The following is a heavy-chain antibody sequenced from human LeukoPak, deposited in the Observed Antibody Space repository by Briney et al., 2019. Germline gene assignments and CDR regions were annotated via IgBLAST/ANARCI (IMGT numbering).Heavy chain of an antibody. CDR1: GYTFTSYA. CDR2: INTNTGNP. V-gene: IGHV7-4-1*02. Sequence: ASVKVSCKASGYTFTSYAMNWVRQAPGQGLEWMGWINTNTGNPTYAQGFTGRFVFSLDTSVSTAYLQISSLKAEDAAVYYCARDRYCSGGSCLRGWFDPWGQGTLVTVSS. CDR3: ARDRYCSGGSCLRGWFDP. J-gene: IGHJ5*02. D-gene: IGHD2-15*01.